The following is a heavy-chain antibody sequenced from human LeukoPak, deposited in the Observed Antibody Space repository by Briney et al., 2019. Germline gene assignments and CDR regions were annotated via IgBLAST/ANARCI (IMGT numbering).Heavy chain of an antibody. CDR2: IDPRHDET. CDR1: GYTFSDFY. D-gene: IGHD2-15*01. CDR3: ATQYCSGGSCYQDAFHI. J-gene: IGHJ3*02. V-gene: IGHV1-69-2*01. Sequence: ASVKFSCKASGYTFSDFYMRWLKQAPGKGLEWMGRIDPRHDETIYAEKLEDRVTMAADTSTDTAYLELSSLRSDDPPVYYCATQYCSGGSCYQDAFHIWGQGTVLSVSS.